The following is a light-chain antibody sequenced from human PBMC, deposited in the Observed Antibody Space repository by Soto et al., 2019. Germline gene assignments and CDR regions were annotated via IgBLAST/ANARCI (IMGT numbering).Light chain of an antibody. Sequence: EVVLTQSPGTLSLSPGERATLSCRASRSFAGSYLAWYQQKPGQAPRLLIFAASIRATGVSDRFSGSGSGTAFTLIISRLEPEDSSVYYCQQYGSSPPYTFGQGTKLEIK. CDR1: RSFAGSY. V-gene: IGKV3-20*01. CDR3: QQYGSSPPYT. J-gene: IGKJ2*01. CDR2: AAS.